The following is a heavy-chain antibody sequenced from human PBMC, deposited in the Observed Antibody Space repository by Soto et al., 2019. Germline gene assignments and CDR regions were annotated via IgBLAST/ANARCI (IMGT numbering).Heavy chain of an antibody. J-gene: IGHJ4*02. CDR2: ISGGGVGT. CDR3: ARDRRWSVYYFDY. V-gene: IGHV3-23*01. Sequence: GGSLRLSCAASGFTFSTYAMTWVRQAPGKGLEWVSAISGGGVGTYYTDSVKGRFTISRDNSKNTLYLQMNSLRAEDTAVYYCARDRRWSVYYFDYWGQGTLVTVSS. D-gene: IGHD2-15*01. CDR1: GFTFSTYA.